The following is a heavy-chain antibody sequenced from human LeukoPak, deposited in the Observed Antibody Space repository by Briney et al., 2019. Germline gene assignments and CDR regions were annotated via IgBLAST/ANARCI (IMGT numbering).Heavy chain of an antibody. V-gene: IGHV4-30-2*01. CDR3: ARAPWVGATRFDY. CDR2: IYHSGST. J-gene: IGHJ4*02. D-gene: IGHD1-26*01. CDR1: GGSISSGGYS. Sequence: SETLSLTCAVSGGSISSGGYSWSWIRQPPGKGLEWIEYIYHSGSTYYNPSLKSRVTISVDRSKNQFSLKLSSVTAADTAVYYCARAPWVGATRFDYWGQGTLVTVSS.